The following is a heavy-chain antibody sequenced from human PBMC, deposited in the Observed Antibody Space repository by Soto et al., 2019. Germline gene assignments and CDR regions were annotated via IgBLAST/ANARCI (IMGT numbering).Heavy chain of an antibody. CDR2: SIAILGTA. J-gene: IGHJ4*02. V-gene: IGHV1-69*06. D-gene: IGHD2-21*02. Sequence: QVQLVQYGAEVKKPGSSVKVSCKASGGTFSSYAISWVRQAPGQGLEWMGGSIAILGTANFTQKFQVRVTITAAKSTSTAYMERSSLRSEDTAVYYCAREKTCGGDCYPLDYWGQGTLVTVSS. CDR1: GGTFSSYA. CDR3: AREKTCGGDCYPLDY.